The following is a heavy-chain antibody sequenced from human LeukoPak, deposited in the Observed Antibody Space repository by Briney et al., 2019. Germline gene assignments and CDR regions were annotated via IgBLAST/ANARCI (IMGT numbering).Heavy chain of an antibody. D-gene: IGHD3-16*01. CDR1: GFTFSSYS. CDR2: ISSSSSTI. Sequence: PGGSLRLSCAASGFTFSSYSMNWVRQAPGKGLEWVSYISSSSSTIYYADSVKGRFTISRDNAKNSLYLQMNSLRDEDTAVYYCARDLRRITFGGGNFFDCWGQGTLVTVSS. V-gene: IGHV3-48*02. CDR3: ARDLRRITFGGGNFFDC. J-gene: IGHJ4*02.